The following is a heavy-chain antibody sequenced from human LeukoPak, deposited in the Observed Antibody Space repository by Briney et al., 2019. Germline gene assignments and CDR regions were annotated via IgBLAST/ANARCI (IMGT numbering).Heavy chain of an antibody. D-gene: IGHD5-24*01. J-gene: IGHJ1*01. CDR2: ISGSGAST. CDR1: GFPFSSYA. CDR3: ARGDGYNDAEYLQH. Sequence: GGSLRLSCAASGFPFSSYAMSWVRQAPGTGLEWVSGISGSGASTYYADSVKGRFTISRDNLKNTLSLQMNSLRVEDTAVYYCARGDGYNDAEYLQHWGQGTLVTVS. V-gene: IGHV3-23*01.